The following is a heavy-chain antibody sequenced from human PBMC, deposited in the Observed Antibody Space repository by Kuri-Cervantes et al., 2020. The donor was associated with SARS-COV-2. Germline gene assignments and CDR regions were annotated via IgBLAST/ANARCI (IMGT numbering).Heavy chain of an antibody. CDR3: ARERYGDYVSPYQYYGMDV. CDR1: GLTVRGNY. V-gene: IGHV3-53*01. J-gene: IGHJ6*02. Sequence: GESLKISCSASGLTVRGNYMSWVRQAPGKGLEWVSVIYSGGSTYYADSVKGRFTISRDSSKNMLYLQMNSLRAEDTAVYYCARERYGDYVSPYQYYGMDVWGQGTTVTVSS. CDR2: IYSGGST. D-gene: IGHD4-17*01.